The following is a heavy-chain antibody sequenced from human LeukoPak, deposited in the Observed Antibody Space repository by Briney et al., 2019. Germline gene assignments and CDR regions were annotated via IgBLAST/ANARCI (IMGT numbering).Heavy chain of an antibody. D-gene: IGHD2-8*02. CDR1: GYDFTKYW. CDR3: ARHTDGSDPDAFDI. Sequence: GESLKISCKGFGYDFTKYWLGWVRQMPGKGLEWMGIIYPDYSETTYSPSFQGQVTMSVDKSISTAYLQWSSLRASDTAMYYCARHTDGSDPDAFDIWGQGTMVTVSS. CDR2: IYPDYSET. J-gene: IGHJ3*02. V-gene: IGHV5-51*01.